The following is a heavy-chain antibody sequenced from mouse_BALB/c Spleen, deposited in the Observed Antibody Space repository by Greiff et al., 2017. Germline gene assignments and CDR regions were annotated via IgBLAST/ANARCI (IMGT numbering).Heavy chain of an antibody. CDR1: GFTFTDYY. CDR3: ARDHNLYGILYAMDY. CDR2: IRNKANGYTT. D-gene: IGHD1-1*01. J-gene: IGHJ4*01. Sequence: EVKVVESGGGLVQPGGSLRLSCATSGFTFTDYYMSWVRQPPGKALEWLGFIRNKANGYTTEYSASVKGRFTISRDNSQSILYLQMNTLRAEDSATYYCARDHNLYGILYAMDYWGQGTSVTVSS. V-gene: IGHV7-3*02.